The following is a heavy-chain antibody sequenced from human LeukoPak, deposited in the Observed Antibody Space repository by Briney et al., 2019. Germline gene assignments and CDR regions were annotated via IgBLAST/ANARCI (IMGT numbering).Heavy chain of an antibody. CDR2: ISYDGSNK. CDR1: GFTFSSYA. J-gene: IGHJ4*02. V-gene: IGHV3-30-3*01. CDR3: ARASPPWELLPFKGY. Sequence: PGGSLRLSCAASGFTFSSYAMHWVRQAPGKGLEWVAVISYDGSNKYYADSVKGRFTISRDNSKNTLYLQMNSLRAEDTAVYYCARASPPWELLPFKGYWGQGTLVTVSS. D-gene: IGHD1-26*01.